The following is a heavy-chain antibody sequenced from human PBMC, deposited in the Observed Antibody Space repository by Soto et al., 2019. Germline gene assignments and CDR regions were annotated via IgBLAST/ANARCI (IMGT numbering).Heavy chain of an antibody. CDR3: ARGGSGYIWLYYYGMDV. CDR2: INHSGST. Sequence: PSETLSLTCAVYGGSFSGYYWSWIRQPPGKGLEWIGEINHSGSTNYNPSLKSRVTISVDTSKNQFSLKLSSVTAADTAVYYCARGGSGYIWLYYYGMDVWGQGTTVTVS. V-gene: IGHV4-34*01. J-gene: IGHJ6*02. D-gene: IGHD3-22*01. CDR1: GGSFSGYY.